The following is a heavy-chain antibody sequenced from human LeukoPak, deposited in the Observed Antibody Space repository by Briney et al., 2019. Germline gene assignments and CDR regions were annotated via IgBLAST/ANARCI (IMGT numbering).Heavy chain of an antibody. J-gene: IGHJ4*02. V-gene: IGHV3-23*01. CDR3: AKDPGERWLQFGFDY. CDR2: ISGSGGST. D-gene: IGHD5-24*01. Sequence: QPSETLSLTCAVYGGSFSGYYWSWVRQAPGKGLEWVSAISGSGGSTYYADSVKGRFTISRDNSKNTLYLQMNSLRAEDTAVYYCAKDPGERWLQFGFDYWGQGTLVTVSS. CDR1: GGSFSGYY.